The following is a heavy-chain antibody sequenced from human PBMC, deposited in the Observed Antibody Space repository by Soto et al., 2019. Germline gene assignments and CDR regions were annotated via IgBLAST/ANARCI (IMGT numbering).Heavy chain of an antibody. CDR1: GFTFSGSA. CDR3: TRSVTGTTAHFDY. D-gene: IGHD1-7*01. CDR2: MRSKANSYAT. V-gene: IGHV3-73*02. Sequence: EVQLVESGGGLVQPGGSLKLSCAASGFTFSGSAMHWVRQASGKGLAWVGRMRSKANSYATAYAASVKGRFTISRDDSKYTAYLQMNSLKTEDTAVYYCTRSVTGTTAHFDYWGQGTLVTVSS. J-gene: IGHJ4*02.